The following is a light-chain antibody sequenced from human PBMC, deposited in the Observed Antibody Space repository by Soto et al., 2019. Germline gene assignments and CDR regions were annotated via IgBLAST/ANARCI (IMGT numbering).Light chain of an antibody. J-gene: IGLJ2*01. Sequence: QSALTQPPSASGSPGQSVTIACTGTSSDVGGYKYVSWYQQHPGKAPKLMIYEVNKRPSGVPDRFSGSKSGHTASLTVSGLQADDEGDYFCSSYAGRNIVLFGGGTKLTVL. CDR2: EVN. CDR3: SSYAGRNIVL. V-gene: IGLV2-8*01. CDR1: SSDVGGYKY.